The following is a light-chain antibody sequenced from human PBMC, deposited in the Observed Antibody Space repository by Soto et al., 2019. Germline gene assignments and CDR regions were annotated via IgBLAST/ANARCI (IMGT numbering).Light chain of an antibody. CDR3: QQYGGSPLT. Sequence: ELVGKTAPGTLSLSPGSHAPLSGRASQSVSSSYLAWYQQKPGQAPRLLIYGASSRATGIPDRFSGSGSGTDFTLTISRLEPEDFAVYYCQQYGGSPLTFGGGTKVDIK. CDR2: GAS. J-gene: IGKJ4*01. V-gene: IGKV3-20*01. CDR1: QSVSSSY.